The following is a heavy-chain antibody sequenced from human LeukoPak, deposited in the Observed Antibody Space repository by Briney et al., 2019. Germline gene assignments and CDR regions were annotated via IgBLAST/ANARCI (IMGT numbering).Heavy chain of an antibody. CDR3: TTVGYNWNDGGDY. J-gene: IGHJ4*02. CDR2: ISGSGGRT. CDR1: GFTFSSYA. D-gene: IGHD1-1*01. Sequence: GGSLRLSCAASGFTFSSYAMTWVRQAPGKGLEWVSGISGSGGRTYSADPVKGRFTISRDNSETTLHLQLNSLKTENTSFHYCTTVGYNWNDGGDYWGRGTLVTVSS. V-gene: IGHV3-23*01.